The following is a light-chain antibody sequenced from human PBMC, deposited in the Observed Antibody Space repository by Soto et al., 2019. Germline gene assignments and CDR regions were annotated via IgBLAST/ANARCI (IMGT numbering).Light chain of an antibody. CDR3: QHYDNLPYT. J-gene: IGKJ2*01. Sequence: DIQMTQSPSSLSASVGDRVTITCQARQDITKYLSWFQQKPGKVPKLLIYDASELETGVPSRFSGSGSGTDFTFTISSLQPEDIATYYCQHYDNLPYTFGQGTKLEMK. V-gene: IGKV1-33*01. CDR2: DAS. CDR1: QDITKY.